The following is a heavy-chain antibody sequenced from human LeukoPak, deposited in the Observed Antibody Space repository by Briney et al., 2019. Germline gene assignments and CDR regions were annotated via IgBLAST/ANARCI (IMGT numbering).Heavy chain of an antibody. J-gene: IGHJ1*01. Sequence: GGSLRLSCAASGFAVSSNHMNWVRQAPGKGLEWVSVILNGGSTYYADSVKGRFTISRDNSKNTLYLQMNSLRAEDTAVYYCATSIVGLTYDEHFQHWGQGALVTVSS. D-gene: IGHD1-26*01. CDR1: GFAVSSNH. V-gene: IGHV3-53*01. CDR2: ILNGGST. CDR3: ATSIVGLTYDEHFQH.